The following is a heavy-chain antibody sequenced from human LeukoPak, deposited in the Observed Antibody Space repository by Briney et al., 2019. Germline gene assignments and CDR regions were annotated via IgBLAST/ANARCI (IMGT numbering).Heavy chain of an antibody. V-gene: IGHV1-18*01. J-gene: IGHJ6*02. CDR2: ISAYNGNT. D-gene: IGHD5-12*01. Sequence: VASVNVSCKASGYTFTIYGISWVRQAPGQGLEWMGWISAYNGNTNYAQKLQGRVTMTTDTSTSTAYMELRSLRSDDTAVYYCARKRYSGYDEIYYYYGMDVWGQGTTVTVSS. CDR1: GYTFTIYG. CDR3: ARKRYSGYDEIYYYYGMDV.